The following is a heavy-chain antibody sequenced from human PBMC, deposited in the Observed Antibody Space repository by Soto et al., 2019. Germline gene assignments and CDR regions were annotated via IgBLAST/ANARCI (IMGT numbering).Heavy chain of an antibody. V-gene: IGHV1-46*04. J-gene: IGHJ4*02. Sequence: QVQLSQFGAEVKKPGASVKVSCKASGYSFTNFHIHWVRQAPGQGLEWMGMIDPSGGITRDAQRQQCRLTMTRDASTSTVYMELTSLTSENTAVYYCGGDVSGHDNYETIGYYFDHWGQGTLVTVSS. CDR2: IDPSGGIT. CDR3: GGDVSGHDNYETIGYYFDH. D-gene: IGHD3-22*01. CDR1: GYSFTNFH.